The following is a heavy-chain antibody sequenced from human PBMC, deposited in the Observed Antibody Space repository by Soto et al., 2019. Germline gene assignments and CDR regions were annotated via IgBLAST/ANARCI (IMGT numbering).Heavy chain of an antibody. J-gene: IGHJ6*02. CDR1: GFTFSSYA. D-gene: IGHD6-19*01. CDR3: VKDGSSGWPYYYGMDV. CDR2: ISYDGRNK. V-gene: IGHV3-30*18. Sequence: QVQLVESGGGGVQPGRSLRLSCAASGFTFSSYAMHWVRQAPGKGLEWVAVISYDGRNKYYADSVKGRFTISRDNSKNTLYLQMSSLRVEDTAVYYCVKDGSSGWPYYYGMDVWGQGTTVTVSS.